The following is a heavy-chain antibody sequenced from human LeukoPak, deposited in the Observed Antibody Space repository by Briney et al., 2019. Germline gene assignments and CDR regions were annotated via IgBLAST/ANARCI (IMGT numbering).Heavy chain of an antibody. CDR2: IKQDGSEK. CDR3: ARLGSYADFDY. D-gene: IGHD3-10*01. CDR1: GFTFSSYW. J-gene: IGHJ4*02. Sequence: GGSLRLSCAASGFTFSSYWMSWVRQAQGKGLEWVANIKQDGSEKYYVDSVKGRFTMSRDNAKNSLYLQMNSLRAEDTAMYYCARLGSYADFDYWGQGTLVTVSS. V-gene: IGHV3-7*01.